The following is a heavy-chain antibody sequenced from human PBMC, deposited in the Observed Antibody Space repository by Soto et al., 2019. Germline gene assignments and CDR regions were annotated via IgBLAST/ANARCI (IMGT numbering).Heavy chain of an antibody. D-gene: IGHD2-15*01. CDR3: AHRLMVTAVFDF. CDR2: IYWDDDK. CDR1: GFSLSTNGVG. V-gene: IGHV2-5*02. J-gene: IGHJ4*02. Sequence: QITLKESGPPLVKPTQTLTLTCTFSGFSLSTNGVGVGWIRQTPGKALEWLALIYWDDDKRYRPSLESRLTIXKXXSKNQVVLTMTNMDPLDTATYFCAHRLMVTAVFDFWGQGTLVTVSS.